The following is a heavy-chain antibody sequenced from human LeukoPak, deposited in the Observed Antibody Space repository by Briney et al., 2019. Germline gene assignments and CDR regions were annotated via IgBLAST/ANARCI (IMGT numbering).Heavy chain of an antibody. Sequence: GGSLRLSCAASGFTFSGSAVHWVRQSSGKGLEWVGHIDKKDNLYATAYAESVKGRFTISRDDSKDTAFLHMDSLKTEDTALYYCTRDRGIYNWFDPWGQGTLVTVSS. J-gene: IGHJ5*02. D-gene: IGHD2-15*01. CDR1: GFTFSGSA. V-gene: IGHV3-73*01. CDR3: TRDRGIYNWFDP. CDR2: IDKKDNLYAT.